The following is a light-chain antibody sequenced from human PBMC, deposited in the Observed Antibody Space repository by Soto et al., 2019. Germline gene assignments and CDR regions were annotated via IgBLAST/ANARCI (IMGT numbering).Light chain of an antibody. CDR2: WAS. J-gene: IGKJ2*02. V-gene: IGKV4-1*01. CDR3: QQYYSPGT. CDR1: QSVSSY. Sequence: EIVLTQSPATLSLSPGERATLSCRASQSVSSYLAWYQQKPGQPPKLLIYWASTRESGVPDRFSGSGSGTDFTLTISSLQAEDVAFYYCQQYYSPGTFGQGTKLEIK.